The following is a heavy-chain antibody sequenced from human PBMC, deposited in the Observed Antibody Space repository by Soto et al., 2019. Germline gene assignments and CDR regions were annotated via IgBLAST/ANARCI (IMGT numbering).Heavy chain of an antibody. CDR1: GFTFSNAW. V-gene: IGHV3-15*07. Sequence: GGSLRLSCAASGFTFSNAWMNWVRQAPGKGLEWVGRIKSKTDGGTTDYAAPVKGRFTISRDDSKNTLYLQMNSLKTEDTAVYYCTPGAFWSGYPQQYYFDYWGQGTLVTVSS. J-gene: IGHJ4*02. CDR3: TPGAFWSGYPQQYYFDY. D-gene: IGHD3-3*01. CDR2: IKSKTDGGTT.